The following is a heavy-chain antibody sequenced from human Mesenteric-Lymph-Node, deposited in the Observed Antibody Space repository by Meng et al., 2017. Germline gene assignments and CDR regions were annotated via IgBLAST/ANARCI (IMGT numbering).Heavy chain of an antibody. V-gene: IGHV3-33*08. D-gene: IGHD2-21*02. Sequence: VWLVESGGGLVKPGGSLRLSCAASGIILSNVWMTWVRQAPGKGLEWVAVIWHDGTNEYYADSVKGRFTISRDNSKNTMYLQMDSLRGEDTAVYYCARDWGRDEPVDHWGQGTLVTVSS. CDR1: GIILSNVW. CDR3: ARDWGRDEPVDH. CDR2: IWHDGTNE. J-gene: IGHJ4*02.